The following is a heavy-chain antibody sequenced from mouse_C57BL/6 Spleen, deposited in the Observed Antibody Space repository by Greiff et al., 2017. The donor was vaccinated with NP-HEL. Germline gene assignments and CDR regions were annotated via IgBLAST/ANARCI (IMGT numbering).Heavy chain of an antibody. CDR3: ASERHYYGSSYVDY. Sequence: VQLQQSGPELVKPGASVKISCKASGYAFSSSWMNWVKQRPGKGLEWIGRIYPGDGDTNYNGKFKGKATLTADKSSSTAYMQRSSLTSEDSAVYFCASERHYYGSSYVDYWGQGTTLTVSS. V-gene: IGHV1-82*01. J-gene: IGHJ2*01. CDR1: GYAFSSSW. D-gene: IGHD1-1*01. CDR2: IYPGDGDT.